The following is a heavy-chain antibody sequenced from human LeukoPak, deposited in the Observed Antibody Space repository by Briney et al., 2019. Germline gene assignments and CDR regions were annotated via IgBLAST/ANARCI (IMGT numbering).Heavy chain of an antibody. Sequence: GGSLRLSCAASGFTFSSYWMSWVRQAPGKGLEWVANIKQDGSEKYYVDSVKGRFTISRDNAKNSLYLQMNSLRAEDTAVYYCARGRGLGSGSYYKPVYFDYWGQGTLVTVSS. J-gene: IGHJ4*02. CDR1: GFTFSSYW. CDR3: ARGRGLGSGSYYKPVYFDY. V-gene: IGHV3-7*03. D-gene: IGHD3-10*01. CDR2: IKQDGSEK.